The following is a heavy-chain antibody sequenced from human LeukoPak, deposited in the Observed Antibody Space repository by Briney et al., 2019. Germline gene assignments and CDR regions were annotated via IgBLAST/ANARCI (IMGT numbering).Heavy chain of an antibody. CDR2: IFPDDSNT. V-gene: IGHV5-51*01. CDR1: GYSFANSW. Sequence: GESLKISCTASGYSFANSWTAWVRPMPGKGLGWMGIIFPDDSNTGYNPSFQGQVTLSADKSVNTAYLQWSSLKASDTAIYYCARQTRRTAMEDRRIDYWGQGTLVIVSS. J-gene: IGHJ4*02. CDR3: ARQTRRTAMEDRRIDY. D-gene: IGHD1-1*01.